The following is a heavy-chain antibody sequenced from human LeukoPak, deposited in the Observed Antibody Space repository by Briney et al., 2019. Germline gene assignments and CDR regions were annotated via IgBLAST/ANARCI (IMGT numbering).Heavy chain of an antibody. CDR2: INHSGST. D-gene: IGHD1-1*01. CDR3: VGDWNDVGY. V-gene: IGHV4-34*08. J-gene: IGHJ4*02. CDR1: GFTFSSYA. Sequence: GSLRLSCAASGFTFSSYAMSWIRQPPGKGLEWIGEINHSGSTNYNPSLKSRVTISVDTSKNQFSLKLSSVTAADTAVYYCVGDWNDVGYWGQGTLVTVSS.